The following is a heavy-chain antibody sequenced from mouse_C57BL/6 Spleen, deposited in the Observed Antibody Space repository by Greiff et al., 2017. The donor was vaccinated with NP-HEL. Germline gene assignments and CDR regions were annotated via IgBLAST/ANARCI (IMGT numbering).Heavy chain of an antibody. D-gene: IGHD1-1*01. CDR1: GYTFTDYN. Sequence: EVQLQQSGPELVKPGASVKMSCKASGYTFTDYNMHWVKQSHGKSLEWIGYINPNNGGTSYNQKFKGKATLTVNKSSSTAYMELRSLTSEDSAVYYCAREDYGSSSYYYAMDYWGQGTSVTVSS. CDR3: AREDYGSSSYYYAMDY. J-gene: IGHJ4*01. V-gene: IGHV1-22*01. CDR2: INPNNGGT.